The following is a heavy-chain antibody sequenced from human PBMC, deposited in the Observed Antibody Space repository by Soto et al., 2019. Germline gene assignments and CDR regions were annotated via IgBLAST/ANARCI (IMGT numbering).Heavy chain of an antibody. CDR3: SRSLDS. Sequence: LRLSCAASGFTFSTYWMDWVRQTPGKGLEWVANINQDGSEKNYVDSVKGRFTIYRDNAKNSLYLQMSSLTAEDSALYYCSRSLDSWGQGTLVTVSS. J-gene: IGHJ4*02. CDR1: GFTFSTYW. V-gene: IGHV3-7*01. CDR2: INQDGSEK.